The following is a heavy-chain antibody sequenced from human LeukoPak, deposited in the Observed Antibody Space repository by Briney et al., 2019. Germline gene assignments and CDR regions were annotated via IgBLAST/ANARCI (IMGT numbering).Heavy chain of an antibody. V-gene: IGHV4-4*02. J-gene: IGHJ4*02. CDR3: ARTDSGSAIDY. CDR1: GGSISSGNW. CDR2: IYHSGST. D-gene: IGHD1-26*01. Sequence: SETLSLTCAVSGGSISSGNWWSWVRQPPGKGLEWIGEIYHSGSTNYNPSLKSRVTISVDKSKNQFSLKLTSVTAADTAVYYCARTDSGSAIDYWGQGTLVTVSS.